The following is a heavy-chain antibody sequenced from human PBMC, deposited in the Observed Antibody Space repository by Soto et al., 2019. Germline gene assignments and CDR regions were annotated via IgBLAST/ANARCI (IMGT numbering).Heavy chain of an antibody. D-gene: IGHD2-21*01. CDR3: ARGLTVYSAVLHSYYAMDV. CDR1: GGTFKSYA. CDR2: FIRLFGTP. J-gene: IGHJ6*02. V-gene: IGHV1-69*13. Sequence: ASVNVSCKASGGTFKSYAFSWVRQAPGQGLEWMGGFIRLFGTPNYAQKFQGRVTITADESTSTVYMEMSSLTSEDSAVYYCARGLTVYSAVLHSYYAMDVWGQGTTVTVSS.